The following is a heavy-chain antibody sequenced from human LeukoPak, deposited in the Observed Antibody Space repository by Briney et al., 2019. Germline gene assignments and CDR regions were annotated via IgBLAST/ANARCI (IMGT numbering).Heavy chain of an antibody. Sequence: SVNVSRKASRDTFSSYNLSWGRQAPGPGLEWVGRIIPIRGIANNAQKVQGRVTITADKSTSTAYMELSSLRSEDTAVYYCATGRGIAAAGTTSLFDYWGQGTLVTVSS. D-gene: IGHD6-13*01. CDR3: ATGRGIAAAGTTSLFDY. CDR1: RDTFSSYN. J-gene: IGHJ4*02. V-gene: IGHV1-69*02. CDR2: IIPIRGIA.